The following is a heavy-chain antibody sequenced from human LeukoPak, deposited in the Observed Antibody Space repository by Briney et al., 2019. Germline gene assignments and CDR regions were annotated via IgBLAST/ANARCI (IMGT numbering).Heavy chain of an antibody. V-gene: IGHV3-11*04. D-gene: IGHD3-10*01. CDR1: GFTFSDHY. CDR3: ARDIYGSGPPVGDAIDY. CDR2: ISSSGSNI. Sequence: GGSLRLSCAASGFTFSDHYMSWIRQAPGKGLEWVSYISSSGSNIYYADSVKGRFTISRDNAKNSLYLQVNSLRAEDTAVYYCARDIYGSGPPVGDAIDYWGQGTLVTVSS. J-gene: IGHJ4*02.